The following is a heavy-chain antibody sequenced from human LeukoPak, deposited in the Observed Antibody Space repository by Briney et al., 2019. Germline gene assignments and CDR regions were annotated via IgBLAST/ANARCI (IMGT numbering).Heavy chain of an antibody. CDR2: INPSGGST. CDR3: AGGYSSGWYDY. V-gene: IGHV1-46*01. CDR1: GYTFTSYY. J-gene: IGHJ4*02. D-gene: IGHD6-19*01. Sequence: ASVKVSCKASGYTFTSYYMHWVRQAPGQGVEWMGIINPSGGSTSYAQKFQGRVTMTRDMSTSTVYMELSSLRSEDTAVYYCAGGYSSGWYDYWGQGTLVTVSS.